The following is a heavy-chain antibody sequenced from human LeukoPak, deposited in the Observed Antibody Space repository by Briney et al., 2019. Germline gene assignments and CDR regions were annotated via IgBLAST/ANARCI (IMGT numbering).Heavy chain of an antibody. J-gene: IGHJ5*02. CDR2: INYSGRT. Sequence: SETLSLACTVSGDSISNSDYYWGWIRQPPGKGLEWIALINYSGRTFYNPSLRSRVTISVDMSKNQFSLNLNSVTAADAAVYYCARRRKDLNWFDPWGQGTLVTVTS. V-gene: IGHV4-39*01. CDR1: GDSISNSDYY. CDR3: ARRRKDLNWFDP.